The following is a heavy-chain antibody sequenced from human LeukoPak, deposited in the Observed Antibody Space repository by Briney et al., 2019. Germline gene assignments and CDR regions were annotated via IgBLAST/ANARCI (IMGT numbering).Heavy chain of an antibody. J-gene: IGHJ6*01. CDR2: IISIFGTS. CDR1: VGTFRSYA. Sequence: SAVTVSRQASVGTFRSYAIRWVRQAPGQGREWMGGIISIFGTSNYAQKFQGRVTIPTDGSTSKAYMQLSSLRSEERAVYYLARGGFSGTHALRALRGSFVLRGRGGLAADRLRSESAPTNYG. V-gene: IGHV1-69*05. CDR3: ARGGFSGTHALRALRGSFVLRGRGGLAADRLRSESAPTNYG. D-gene: IGHD1-1*01.